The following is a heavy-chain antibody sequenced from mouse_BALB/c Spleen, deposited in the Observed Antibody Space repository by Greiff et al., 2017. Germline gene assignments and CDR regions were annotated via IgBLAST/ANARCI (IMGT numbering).Heavy chain of an antibody. Sequence: QQSGAELVRPGASVTLSCKASGYTFTDYEMHWVKQTPVHGLEWIGAIDPETGGTAYNQKFKGKATLTADKSSSTAYMELRSLTSEDSAVYYCTGEGPWFAYWGQGTLVTVSA. CDR2: IDPETGGT. CDR3: TGEGPWFAY. J-gene: IGHJ3*01. CDR1: GYTFTDYE. V-gene: IGHV1-15*01.